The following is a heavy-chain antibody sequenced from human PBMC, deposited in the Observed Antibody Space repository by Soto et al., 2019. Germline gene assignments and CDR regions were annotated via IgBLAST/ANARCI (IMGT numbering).Heavy chain of an antibody. CDR3: ERHRLPLNFRSAKIEY. D-gene: IGHD3-3*01. CDR1: GGSISSTRYY. V-gene: IGHV4-39*01. CDR2: IYYSGST. J-gene: IGHJ4*02. Sequence: XETLSLPCTVSGGSISSTRYYWGWIRQPPGKGLEWIGNIYYSGSTYYNPSLKSRVTMSVDTSENQFSLRLNSVTAADTAVYYCERHRLPLNFRSAKIEYWGRGALVTVS.